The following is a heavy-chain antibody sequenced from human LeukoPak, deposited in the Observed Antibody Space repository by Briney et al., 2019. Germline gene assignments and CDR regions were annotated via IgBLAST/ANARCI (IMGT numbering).Heavy chain of an antibody. CDR1: GYSFSSGYY. V-gene: IGHV4-38-2*02. CDR3: ARHVSEEKKFDP. J-gene: IGHJ5*02. CDR2: IYHSGST. Sequence: SETLSLTCTVSGYSFSSGYYWGWIRQPPGKGLEWIGSIYHSGSTYYNPSLKSRVTISVDTSKNQFSLKLSSVTAADTAVYYCARHVSEEKKFDPWGQGTLVTVSS.